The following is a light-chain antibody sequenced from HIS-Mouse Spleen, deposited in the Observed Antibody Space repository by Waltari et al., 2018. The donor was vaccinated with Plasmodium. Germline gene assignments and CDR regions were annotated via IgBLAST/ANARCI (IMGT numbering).Light chain of an antibody. CDR1: QSVSSN. CDR3: QQYNNWSFT. Sequence: IVLTQSPATRSVSQGERATLSSRASQSVSSNLTWYQQKPGQAPRLLIYGASTRATGIPARFSGSGSGTEFTLTISSLQSEDFAVYYCQQYNNWSFTFGPGTKVDIK. V-gene: IGKV3-15*01. CDR2: GAS. J-gene: IGKJ3*01.